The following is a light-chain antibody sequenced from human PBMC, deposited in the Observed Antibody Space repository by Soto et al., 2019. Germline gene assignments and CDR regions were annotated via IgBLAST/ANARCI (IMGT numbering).Light chain of an antibody. J-gene: IGLJ3*02. CDR2: SND. V-gene: IGLV1-44*01. Sequence: QSVLTQPPSASGTPGQRVTISCSGSNSNIGSNTVNWYQHLPGTAPKLLIYSNDQRPSGIRDRFSGSKSGTSASLAISGLQSEDEADYYCAAWDDSLNGPVFGGGTKLTVL. CDR1: NSNIGSNT. CDR3: AAWDDSLNGPV.